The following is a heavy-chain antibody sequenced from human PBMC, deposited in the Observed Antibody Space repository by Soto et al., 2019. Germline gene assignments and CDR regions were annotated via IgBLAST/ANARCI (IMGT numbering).Heavy chain of an antibody. CDR3: ARAKWELLEPDY. CDR2: INPNSGGT. CDR1: GYTFTGYY. J-gene: IGHJ4*02. V-gene: IGHV1-2*04. D-gene: IGHD1-26*01. Sequence: ASVKVSCKASGYTFTGYYMHWVRQAPGQGLERMGWINPNSGGTNYAQKFQGWVTMTRDTSISTAYMELSRLRSDDTAVYYCARAKWELLEPDYWGQGTLVTVSS.